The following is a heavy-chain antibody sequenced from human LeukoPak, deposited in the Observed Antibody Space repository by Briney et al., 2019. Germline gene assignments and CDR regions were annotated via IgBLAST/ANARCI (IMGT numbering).Heavy chain of an antibody. CDR1: GYTFTNYG. V-gene: IGHV1-18*01. CDR2: SSSYNGKT. J-gene: IGHJ4*02. Sequence: GASVKVSCKASGYTFTNYGITWVRQAPGQGLEWMGWSSSYNGKTNYAQKFQGRVTMTTDTSTSTGYMELRSLRSDDTAVYYCARDLGEDTTMIFFDYWGQGTVVTVSS. CDR3: ARDLGEDTTMIFFDY. D-gene: IGHD3/OR15-3a*01.